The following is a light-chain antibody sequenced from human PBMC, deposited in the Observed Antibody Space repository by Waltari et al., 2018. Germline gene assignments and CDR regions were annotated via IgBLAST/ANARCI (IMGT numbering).Light chain of an antibody. CDR3: QQRSNWPPT. CDR2: DVS. CDR1: QSVSSS. V-gene: IGKV3-11*01. Sequence: EIVLTQSPATLSLSPGESVTLSCRASQSVSSSLAWYQQKPGQAPRLLFHDVSNRATGIPARFSVSGSGTDFTLTISSLEAEDFAVYYCQQRSNWPPTFGQGTKVEIK. J-gene: IGKJ1*01.